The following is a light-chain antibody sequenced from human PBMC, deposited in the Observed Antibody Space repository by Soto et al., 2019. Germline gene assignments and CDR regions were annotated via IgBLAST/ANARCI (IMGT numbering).Light chain of an antibody. CDR1: QSVGSTF. CDR3: QQFGTSPRT. CDR2: GAS. J-gene: IGKJ1*01. V-gene: IGKV3-20*01. Sequence: EIVLTQSPGTLSLSPGERATLSCRASQSVGSTFLAWYQQKPGQAPRLLISGASSSATGIPDRFSGSGAGTDFTLTISRLEPEDFAVYYCQQFGTSPRTFGQGTNVEIK.